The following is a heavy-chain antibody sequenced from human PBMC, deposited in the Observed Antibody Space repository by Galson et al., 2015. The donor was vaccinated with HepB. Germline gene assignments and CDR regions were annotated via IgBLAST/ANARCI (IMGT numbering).Heavy chain of an antibody. J-gene: IGHJ4*02. CDR3: AKLGPRRPPFWY. V-gene: IGHV3-23*01. CDR1: GFTFSSYA. D-gene: IGHD2/OR15-2a*01. Sequence: SLRLSCAASGFTFSSYAMSWVRQAPGKGLEWVSAISGRGGSTYDADSVKGRFTISRKKSKNTLYLQMNSLRAEDTAVYYCAKLGPRRPPFWYWGQGTLVTVSS. CDR2: ISGRGGST.